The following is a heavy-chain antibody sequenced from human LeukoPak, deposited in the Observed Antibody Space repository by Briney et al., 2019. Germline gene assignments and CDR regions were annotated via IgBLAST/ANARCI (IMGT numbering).Heavy chain of an antibody. J-gene: IGHJ4*02. Sequence: SQTLSLTCAISGDSVSSNSAAWNWIRQSPSRGLEWLGRTYYRSKWYNDYAVSVTSRITINPDTSKNQFSLQLNSVAPEDTAVYYCAKSAYFREYFDYWGQGILVTVSS. CDR3: AKSAYFREYFDY. CDR2: TYYRSKWYN. D-gene: IGHD2-8*01. CDR1: GDSVSSNSAA. V-gene: IGHV6-1*01.